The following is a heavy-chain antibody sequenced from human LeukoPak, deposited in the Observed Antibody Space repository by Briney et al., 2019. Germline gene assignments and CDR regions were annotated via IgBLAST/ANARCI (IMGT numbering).Heavy chain of an antibody. Sequence: GGSLRLSCAASGFSFSNYGMHWVRQAPGKGLEWVAFIQYDGSNKYYADSVKGRFTISRDNSRNTLHLQMNSLRAEDTAVYYCAKDVSYNRLNWFDPWGQGTLVTVSS. V-gene: IGHV3-30*02. CDR1: GFSFSNYG. J-gene: IGHJ5*02. D-gene: IGHD1-1*01. CDR3: AKDVSYNRLNWFDP. CDR2: IQYDGSNK.